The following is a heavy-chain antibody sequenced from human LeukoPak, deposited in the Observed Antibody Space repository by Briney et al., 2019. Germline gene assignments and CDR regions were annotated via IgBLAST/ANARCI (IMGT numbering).Heavy chain of an antibody. CDR3: ARDEGLWYFDL. V-gene: IGHV4-30-4*08. J-gene: IGHJ2*01. D-gene: IGHD3/OR15-3a*01. CDR1: GGSINSYY. CDR2: IYYSGST. Sequence: SETLSLTCTVSGGSINSYYWSWIRQPPGKGLEWIGYIYYSGSTYYNPSLKSRVTISVDTSKNQFSLKLSSVTAADTAVYYCARDEGLWYFDLWGRGTLVTVSS.